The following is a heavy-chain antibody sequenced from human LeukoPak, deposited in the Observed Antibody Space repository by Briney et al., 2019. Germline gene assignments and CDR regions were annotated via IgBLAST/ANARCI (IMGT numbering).Heavy chain of an antibody. D-gene: IGHD3-3*02. Sequence: ASVKVSCKTSGYTFSDYYIHWIRQAPGQGLEWVGWINPNSGDTNYAQKFQGRVTMTRDTSISTVYMELSRLRFDDTAVYYCASGRTIFYYYMDVWGKGTTVTISS. J-gene: IGHJ6*03. V-gene: IGHV1-2*02. CDR1: GYTFSDYY. CDR2: INPNSGDT. CDR3: ASGRTIFYYYMDV.